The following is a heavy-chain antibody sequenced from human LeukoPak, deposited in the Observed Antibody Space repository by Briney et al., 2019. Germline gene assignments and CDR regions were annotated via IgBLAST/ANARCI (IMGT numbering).Heavy chain of an antibody. J-gene: IGHJ5*02. V-gene: IGHV4-4*07. CDR1: GGSISSYY. Sequence: SETLSLTCTVSGGSISSYYWSWIRQPAGKGLEWIGRIYTSGSTNYNPSLKSRVTISVDTSKNQFSLKLSSVTAADTAVYYCAKHYYGSGSYSSPEYWFDPWGQGTLVTVSS. D-gene: IGHD3-10*01. CDR2: IYTSGST. CDR3: AKHYYGSGSYSSPEYWFDP.